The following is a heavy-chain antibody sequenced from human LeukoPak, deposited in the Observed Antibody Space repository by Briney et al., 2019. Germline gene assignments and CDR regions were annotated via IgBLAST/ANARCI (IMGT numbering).Heavy chain of an antibody. D-gene: IGHD3-22*01. CDR1: GYTFTSYD. Sequence: ASVKVSCKASGYTFTSYDINWVRQAPGQGLEWMGWMNPNSGKTDYAQKFQGRVTMTRTTSISTAYMELSSLRSEDTAVYYCARGLYYYDSSGYYGFVYWGQGTLVTVSS. CDR2: MNPNSGKT. V-gene: IGHV1-8*01. J-gene: IGHJ4*02. CDR3: ARGLYYYDSSGYYGFVY.